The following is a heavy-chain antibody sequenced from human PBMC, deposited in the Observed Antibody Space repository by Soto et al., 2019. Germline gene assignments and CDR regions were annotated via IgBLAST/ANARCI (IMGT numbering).Heavy chain of an antibody. CDR1: GGSISSSSYY. D-gene: IGHD5-18*01. Sequence: SETLSLTCTVSGGSISSSSYYWGWIRQPPGKGLEWIGSIYYSGSTYYNPSLKSRVTISVDTSKNQFSLKLSSVTAADTAVYYCARRTWIQLWYRFDYWGQGTLVTVS. V-gene: IGHV4-39*01. J-gene: IGHJ4*02. CDR3: ARRTWIQLWYRFDY. CDR2: IYYSGST.